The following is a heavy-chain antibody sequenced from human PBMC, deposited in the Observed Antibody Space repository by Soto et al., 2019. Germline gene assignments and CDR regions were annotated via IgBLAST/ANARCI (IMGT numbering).Heavy chain of an antibody. V-gene: IGHV3-30-3*01. Sequence: GGSLSLSCAASGFTFSSYAMHWVRQAPGKGLEWVAVISYDGSNKYYADSVKGRFTISRDNSKNTLYLQMNSLRAEDTAVYYCARERQPRVHYYYGMDVWGQGTTVTVSS. CDR2: ISYDGSNK. CDR3: ARERQPRVHYYYGMDV. J-gene: IGHJ6*02. D-gene: IGHD2-2*01. CDR1: GFTFSSYA.